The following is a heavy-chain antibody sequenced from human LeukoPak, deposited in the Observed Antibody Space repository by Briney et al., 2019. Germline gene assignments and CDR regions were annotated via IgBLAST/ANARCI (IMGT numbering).Heavy chain of an antibody. J-gene: IGHJ4*02. CDR1: GFNFRSFS. CDR2: VTSSGGST. CDR3: AKTMGAIDHDH. Sequence: PGGSLRLSCAVSGFNFRSFSMTWVRQAPGKGLEWVSTVTSSGGSTYYADSVKGRFTNSRDNSKNTLYLQMSSLRGEDTAVYYCAKTMGAIDHDHWGQGTLVTVSS. V-gene: IGHV3-23*01. D-gene: IGHD1-26*01.